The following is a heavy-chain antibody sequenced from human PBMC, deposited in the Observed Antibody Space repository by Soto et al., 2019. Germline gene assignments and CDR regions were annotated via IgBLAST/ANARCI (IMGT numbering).Heavy chain of an antibody. V-gene: IGHV1-2*02. CDR3: ARGDYGTGGYPFPYFGY. Sequence: HEHLVQSGAEVKRPGASLKVSCKASGYSFTGYYIHWVRQAPGQGLAWMGWINPDSGATNYAQNFPGRVTLASDTSISTASMDLTSLTSDDTAVYYCARGDYGTGGYPFPYFGYWGQGTLVIVSS. J-gene: IGHJ4*02. D-gene: IGHD2-8*02. CDR1: GYSFTGYY. CDR2: INPDSGAT.